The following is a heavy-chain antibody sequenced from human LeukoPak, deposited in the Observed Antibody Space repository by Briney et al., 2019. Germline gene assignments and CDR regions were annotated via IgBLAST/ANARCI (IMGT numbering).Heavy chain of an antibody. CDR1: GGSTSSSSYY. J-gene: IGHJ4*02. CDR2: IYYSGST. CDR3: ARVGSGYYYGSGSY. Sequence: PSETLSLTCTVSGGSTSSSSYYWGWIRQPPGKGLEWIGSIYYSGSTYYNPSLKSRVTISVDTSKNQFSLKLSSVTAADTAVYYCARVGSGYYYGSGSYWGQGTLVTVSS. V-gene: IGHV4-39*07. D-gene: IGHD3-10*01.